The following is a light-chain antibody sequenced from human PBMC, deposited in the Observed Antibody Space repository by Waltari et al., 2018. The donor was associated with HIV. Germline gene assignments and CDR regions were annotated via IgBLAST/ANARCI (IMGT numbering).Light chain of an antibody. J-gene: IGLJ2*01. CDR1: SSYVVGYNY. V-gene: IGLV2-8*01. CDR2: DVT. CDR3: SSYSGSNTLV. Sequence: QSALTQPPSASGSPGQSVTISCTGTSSYVVGYNYVSWYQQLPGSAPKLMIYDVTKRPSRVPDRFSGSKSGNTASLTVSGLQAEDEADYFCSSYSGSNTLVFGGGTKLTVL.